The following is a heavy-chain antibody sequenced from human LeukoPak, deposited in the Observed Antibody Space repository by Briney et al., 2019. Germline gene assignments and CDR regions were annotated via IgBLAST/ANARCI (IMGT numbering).Heavy chain of an antibody. J-gene: IGHJ3*01. CDR1: GFSFGAYI. Sequence: GGSLRLSCAASGFSFGAYIMNWVRQAPGKGLEWVSSISSNSYYIYYADSVRGRFTISRDNAKNSLFLQMNSLRAEDTAVYYCARWLVGALKPGAFDLWGQGTRATVSS. CDR2: ISSNSYYI. CDR3: ARWLVGALKPGAFDL. D-gene: IGHD1-26*01. V-gene: IGHV3-21*01.